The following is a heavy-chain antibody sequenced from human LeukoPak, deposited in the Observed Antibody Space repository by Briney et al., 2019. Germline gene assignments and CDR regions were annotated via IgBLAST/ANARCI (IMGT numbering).Heavy chain of an antibody. V-gene: IGHV3-74*01. CDR1: GFTFSRYW. CDR3: ARGYDSSGYYYADAFDI. Sequence: GGSLRLSCAASGFTFSRYWMHWVRQAPGKGLVWVSRINSDVSSTSYADSVKGRFTISRDNAKNTLYLQMNSLRAEDTAVYYCARGYDSSGYYYADAFDIWGQGTMVTVSS. CDR2: INSDVSST. D-gene: IGHD3-22*01. J-gene: IGHJ3*02.